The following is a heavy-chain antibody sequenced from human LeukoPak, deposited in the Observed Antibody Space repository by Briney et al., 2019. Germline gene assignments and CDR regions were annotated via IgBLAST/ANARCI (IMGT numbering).Heavy chain of an antibody. D-gene: IGHD4-23*01. J-gene: IGHJ4*02. CDR1: GYTFTSYY. V-gene: IGHV1-46*01. Sequence: ASVKVSCKASGYTFTSYYIHWVRQAPGQGLEWMGIINPTGGSTNYAQRFQGRVTMTRDTSTSTVYMELSSLRSEGTALYFCARTDYGGNSYYFDYWGQGTLVTVSS. CDR3: ARTDYGGNSYYFDY. CDR2: INPTGGST.